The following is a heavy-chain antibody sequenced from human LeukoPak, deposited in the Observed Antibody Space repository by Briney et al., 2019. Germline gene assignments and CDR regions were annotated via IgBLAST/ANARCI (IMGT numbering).Heavy chain of an antibody. CDR1: GDSISSGSYY. D-gene: IGHD3-22*01. CDR3: ARAYDSRGYYLYYFAY. V-gene: IGHV4-61*01. Sequence: SETLSLTCTVSGDSISSGSYYWSWIRQTPGKGLEWIGYIYNSGTTNYNPSLNSRVTMSVDTSKNQFSLKLNSVTAADTAVYCARAYDSRGYYLYYFAYWGQGTLVTVSS. CDR2: IYNSGTT. J-gene: IGHJ4*02.